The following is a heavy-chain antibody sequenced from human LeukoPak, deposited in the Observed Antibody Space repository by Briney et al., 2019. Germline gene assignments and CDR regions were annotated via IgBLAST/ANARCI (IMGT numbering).Heavy chain of an antibody. CDR2: IYYSGSP. Sequence: PSETLSLTCTVSGDSISSGSYYWGWIRQPPGKGLEWIGSIYYSGSPYYNPSLKSRVTISVDTSKNQFSLKLSSMTAADTAVYYCARRGLVVAATWGQGTLVTVSS. V-gene: IGHV4-39*01. D-gene: IGHD2-15*01. J-gene: IGHJ5*02. CDR1: GDSISSGSYY. CDR3: ARRGLVVAAT.